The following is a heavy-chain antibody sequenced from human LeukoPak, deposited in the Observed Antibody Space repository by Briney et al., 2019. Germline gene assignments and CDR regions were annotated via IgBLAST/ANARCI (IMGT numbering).Heavy chain of an antibody. CDR2: IKPDTGST. D-gene: IGHD5-12*01. J-gene: IGHJ4*02. CDR1: VYRCSGYF. V-gene: IGHV1-2*02. CDR3: ARLIIGATRGLDY. Sequence: ASVKVSCKASVYRCSGYFIHWVRQAPGQGLEWMGWIKPDTGSTNYARKYQGRVTRTSDTAVSAASMELSGLRPDDTALYYCARLIIGATRGLDYWGQGTLVTVSS.